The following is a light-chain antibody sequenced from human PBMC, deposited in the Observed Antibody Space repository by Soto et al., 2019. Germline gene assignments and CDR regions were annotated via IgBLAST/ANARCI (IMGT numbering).Light chain of an antibody. J-gene: IGLJ1*01. CDR1: SSNIGSNS. CDR3: AAWDASLSACV. Sequence: QSVLTQPPSASGTPGQRVTISCSGSSSNIGSNSVYWYQHLPRTAPKLLIYYNNQRPSGVPDRFAGSRSGTSASLAIVGLRSEDEAVYYCAAWDASLSACVFGNGTKVTVL. CDR2: YNN. V-gene: IGLV1-47*02.